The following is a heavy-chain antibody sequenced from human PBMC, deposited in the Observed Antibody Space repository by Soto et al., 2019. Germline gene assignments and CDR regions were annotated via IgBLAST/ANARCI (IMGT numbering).Heavy chain of an antibody. V-gene: IGHV4-61*01. J-gene: IGHJ6*02. CDR2: IYYSGST. CDR1: GGSISSSSYY. D-gene: IGHD1-1*01. CDR3: ARDGTGVDV. Sequence: SETLSLTCTVSGGSISSSSYYWSWIRQPPGKGLEWIGYIYYSGSTNYNPSLKSRVTISVDTSKNQFSLKLSSVTAADTAVYYCARDGTGVDVWGQGTTVTVSS.